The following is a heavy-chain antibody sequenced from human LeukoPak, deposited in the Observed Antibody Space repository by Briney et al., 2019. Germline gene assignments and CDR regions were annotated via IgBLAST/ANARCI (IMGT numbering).Heavy chain of an antibody. CDR1: GFTFSSYA. D-gene: IGHD3-16*01. V-gene: IGHV3-23*01. J-gene: IGHJ4*02. Sequence: GGSLRLSCAASGFTFSSYAMSWVRRAPGKGLEWVSAISGSGGSTYYADSVKGRFTISRDNSRDTLYLQMNSLRAEDTAVYYCAKGYYDYVWGSYYFDYWGQGTLVTVSS. CDR2: ISGSGGST. CDR3: AKGYYDYVWGSYYFDY.